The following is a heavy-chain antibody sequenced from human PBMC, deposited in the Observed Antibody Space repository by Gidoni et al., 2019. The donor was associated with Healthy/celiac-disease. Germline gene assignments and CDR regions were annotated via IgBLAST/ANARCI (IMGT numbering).Heavy chain of an antibody. V-gene: IGHV3-48*03. CDR1: GLIFSSYE. CDR3: ARDPFNGDYGNYFDY. Sequence: VQLVDSGGGLLQHGGSLRLSCEAPGLIFSSYEMNWVRQAPGKGLELFSYIISSGSTIYYADSVKGRFTISRDNAKNSLYLQMNSLRAEDTAVYYCARDPFNGDYGNYFDYWGQGTLVTVSS. CDR2: IISSGSTI. D-gene: IGHD4-17*01. J-gene: IGHJ4*02.